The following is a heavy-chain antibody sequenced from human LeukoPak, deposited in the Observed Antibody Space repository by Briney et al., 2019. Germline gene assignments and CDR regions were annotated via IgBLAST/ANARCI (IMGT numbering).Heavy chain of an antibody. J-gene: IGHJ4*02. Sequence: GGSLRLSCAASGFTFSSYGMSWVRQAPGKGLEWVSAISGSGGSTYYADSVKGRFTISRDNSKNTLYLQMNSLRAEDTAVYYRVEDRLAVAGTGGGEYWGQGTLVTVSS. V-gene: IGHV3-23*01. D-gene: IGHD6-19*01. CDR1: GFTFSSYG. CDR2: ISGSGGST. CDR3: VEDRLAVAGTGGGEY.